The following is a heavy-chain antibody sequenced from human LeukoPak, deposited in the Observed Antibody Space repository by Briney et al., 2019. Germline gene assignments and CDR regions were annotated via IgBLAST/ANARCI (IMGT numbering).Heavy chain of an antibody. Sequence: SETLSLTCAVSGYFISSGYYWGWIRQPPGKGLEWIGSIYHSGSTYYNPSLKSRVTISVDTSKNQFSLKLSSVTAADTAVYYCARYEMAAPKWGQGTLVTVSS. V-gene: IGHV4-38-2*01. CDR1: GYFISSGYY. D-gene: IGHD5-24*01. CDR2: IYHSGST. CDR3: ARYEMAAPK. J-gene: IGHJ4*02.